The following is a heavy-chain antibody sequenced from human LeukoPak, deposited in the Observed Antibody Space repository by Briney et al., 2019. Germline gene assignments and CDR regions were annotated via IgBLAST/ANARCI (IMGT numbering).Heavy chain of an antibody. CDR2: KRKTDGGTT. Sequence: PGGSLRLSCAASGFTFSNAWMTWVRQAPGKGLEWVGLKRKTDGGTTGYAAPVKGRFTISRDDSKNTVYLQMNSLKPEDTAVYYCTTSEGGFGGVIARWGQGTLVTVSS. CDR3: TTSEGGFGGVIAR. CDR1: GFTFSNAW. V-gene: IGHV3-15*01. J-gene: IGHJ4*02. D-gene: IGHD3-16*02.